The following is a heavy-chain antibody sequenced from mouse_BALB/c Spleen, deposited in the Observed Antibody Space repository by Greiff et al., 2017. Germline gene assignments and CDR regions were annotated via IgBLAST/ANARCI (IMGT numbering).Heavy chain of an antibody. D-gene: IGHD1-2*01. J-gene: IGHJ4*01. CDR1: GFTFSSYT. CDR2: ISNGGGST. Sequence: EVKLVESGGGLVQPGGSLKLSCAASGFTFSSYTMSWVRQTPEKRLEWVAYISNGGGSTYYPDTVKGRFTISRDNAKNTLYLQMSSLKSEDTAMYYCARRGYGYEGAMDYWGQGTSVTVSS. CDR3: ARRGYGYEGAMDY. V-gene: IGHV5-12-2*01.